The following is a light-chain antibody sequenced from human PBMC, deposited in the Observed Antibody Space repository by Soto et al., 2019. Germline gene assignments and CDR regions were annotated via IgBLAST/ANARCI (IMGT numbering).Light chain of an antibody. CDR1: SSDVGDYGY. CDR3: ISYASRDTLLWV. Sequence: QSALTQPASVSGSPGQSVTISCTGTSSDVGDYGYVSWYQQYPGKAPKLLIYEVNNRPSGISNRFSGSKSGNTASLIISGLQAEDEGDYYCISYASRDTLLWVFGGGTKLTVL. CDR2: EVN. J-gene: IGLJ3*02. V-gene: IGLV2-14*01.